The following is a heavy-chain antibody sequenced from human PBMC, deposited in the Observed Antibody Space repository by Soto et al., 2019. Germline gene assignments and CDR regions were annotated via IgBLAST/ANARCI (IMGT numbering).Heavy chain of an antibody. V-gene: IGHV1-18*01. Sequence: ASVKVSCKASGYTFTSYGISWVRQAPGQGLEWMGWISAYNGNTNYAQKLQGRATMTTDTSTSTAYMELRSLRSDDTAVYYCARDRVTMIVVAPEEAFDIWGQGTMVTVSS. CDR2: ISAYNGNT. CDR3: ARDRVTMIVVAPEEAFDI. CDR1: GYTFTSYG. D-gene: IGHD3-22*01. J-gene: IGHJ3*02.